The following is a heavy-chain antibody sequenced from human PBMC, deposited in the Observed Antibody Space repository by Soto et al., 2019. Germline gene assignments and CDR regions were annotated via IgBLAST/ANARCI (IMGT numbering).Heavy chain of an antibody. J-gene: IGHJ6*04. CDR1: GGTFISCA. CDR2: IIPIFGTA. Sequence: SVKVSCQASGGTFISCAISWVRQAPGQWLEWMGGIIPIFGTANYAQKFQGRVTITADESTSTAYMELSSLRSEDTAVYYCARDSIFGVVIIPESMKGGMDVWGKGTTVTV. V-gene: IGHV1-69*13. D-gene: IGHD3-3*01. CDR3: ARDSIFGVVIIPESMKGGMDV.